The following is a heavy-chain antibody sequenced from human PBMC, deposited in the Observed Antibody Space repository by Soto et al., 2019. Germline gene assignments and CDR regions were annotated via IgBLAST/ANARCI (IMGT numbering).Heavy chain of an antibody. J-gene: IGHJ6*02. CDR2: IYYSGST. CDR1: GGSISSGGYY. Sequence: SETLSLTCTVSGGSISSGGYYWSWIRQHPGKGLEWIGYIYYSGSTYYNPSLKSRVTISVDTSKNQFSLKLSSVTAADTAVYYCARDSERSPYYYYYGMDVWGQGTTVTVSS. V-gene: IGHV4-31*03. CDR3: ARDSERSPYYYYYGMDV. D-gene: IGHD1-26*01.